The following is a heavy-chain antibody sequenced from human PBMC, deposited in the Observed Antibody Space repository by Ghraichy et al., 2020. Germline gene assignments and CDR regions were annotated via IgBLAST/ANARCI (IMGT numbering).Heavy chain of an antibody. CDR1: GGSISSSSYY. V-gene: IGHV4-39*01. J-gene: IGHJ4*02. Sequence: SETLSLTCSVSGGSISSSSYYWAWIRQPPGKGLEWIGSVYYTGSTYYNPSLKSRVTIFVDTSKNQFSLKLSSVTAADTAVYYCACPDVRATFDYWGQGTLATVSS. CDR2: VYYTGST. CDR3: ACPDVRATFDY.